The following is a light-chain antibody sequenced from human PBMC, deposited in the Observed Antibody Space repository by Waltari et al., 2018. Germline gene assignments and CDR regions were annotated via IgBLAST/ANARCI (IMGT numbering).Light chain of an antibody. V-gene: IGKV1-6*01. CDR1: QDIGDN. Sequence: AIQMTQSPSSLSASVGDRVTIACRASQDIGDNLGWYQQKPGKAPQLLIYAASILQNGVPPRFSGSGSGTDFTLTISSLQPDDFATYFCQQGNLYPWTFGQGTKLEIK. J-gene: IGKJ2*02. CDR2: AAS. CDR3: QQGNLYPWT.